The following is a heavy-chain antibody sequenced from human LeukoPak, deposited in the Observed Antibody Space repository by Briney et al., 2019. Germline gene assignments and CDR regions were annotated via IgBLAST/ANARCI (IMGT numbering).Heavy chain of an antibody. CDR2: KWSDGSNK. CDR3: VRGYYAGRGHHFEY. V-gene: IGHV3-33*08. J-gene: IGHJ4*02. CDR1: GFTFSSYG. D-gene: IGHD3-22*01. Sequence: QPGGSLRLSCAASGFTFSSYGMHWVRQAPGKGLEWVTVKWSDGSNKYYADSVKGRFTISRDNSKNTLYLQMNSLRAEDTAVYYCVRGYYAGRGHHFEYWGQGTLVTVSS.